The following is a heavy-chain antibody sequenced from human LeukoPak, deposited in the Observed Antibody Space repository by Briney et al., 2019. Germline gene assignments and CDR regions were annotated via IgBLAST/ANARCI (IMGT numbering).Heavy chain of an antibody. CDR2: IKSKTEGGTT. CDR1: GFTFSSHA. CDR3: TTGLLGT. D-gene: IGHD7-27*01. Sequence: GGSLRLSCAASGFTFSSHAMSWVRQAPGKGLEWVGRIKSKTEGGTTDYAAPVRDRFTISRDDSKTTLYLQMNSLKTEDTAVYYCTTGLLGTWGQGTLVTVSS. V-gene: IGHV3-15*01. J-gene: IGHJ5*02.